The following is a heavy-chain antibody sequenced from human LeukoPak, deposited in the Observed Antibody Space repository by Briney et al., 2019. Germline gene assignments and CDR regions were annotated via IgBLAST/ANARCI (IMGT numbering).Heavy chain of an antibody. CDR2: ISGSGGST. D-gene: IGHD1-1*01. Sequence: PGGSLRLSCAASGFTFSSYSMNWVRQAPGKGLEWVSAISGSGGSTYYADSVKGRFTISRDNSKNTLYLQMNSLRAEDTAVYYCAKDLGGTFDYWGQGTLVTVSS. CDR3: AKDLGGTFDY. V-gene: IGHV3-23*01. CDR1: GFTFSSYS. J-gene: IGHJ4*02.